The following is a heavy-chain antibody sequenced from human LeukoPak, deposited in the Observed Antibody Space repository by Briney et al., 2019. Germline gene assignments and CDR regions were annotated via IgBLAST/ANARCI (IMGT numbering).Heavy chain of an antibody. CDR1: GFTFDDYA. J-gene: IGHJ4*02. Sequence: GRSLRLSCAASGFTFDDYAMHWVRQAPGKGLEWVSGISWNSGSIGYADSVKGRFTISRDNAKNSLYLQMNSLRAEDTALYYCAKDIAAAVTGGFDYWGQGTLVTVSS. CDR2: ISWNSGSI. D-gene: IGHD6-13*01. V-gene: IGHV3-9*01. CDR3: AKDIAAAVTGGFDY.